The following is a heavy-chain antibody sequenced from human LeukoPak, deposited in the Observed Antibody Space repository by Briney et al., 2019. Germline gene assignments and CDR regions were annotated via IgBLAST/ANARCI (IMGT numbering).Heavy chain of an antibody. CDR1: GGSISNYY. V-gene: IGHV4-59*01. J-gene: IGHJ6*02. Sequence: SETLSLTCTVSGGSISNYYWSWIRQPPGKGLEWIGYIYYSGSTNYNPSLKSRVTISVDTSKNQFSLKLSSVTAADTAVYYCARAGYCSGGSCYLRYYYYYGMDVWGQGTTVTVSS. D-gene: IGHD2-15*01. CDR3: ARAGYCSGGSCYLRYYYYYGMDV. CDR2: IYYSGST.